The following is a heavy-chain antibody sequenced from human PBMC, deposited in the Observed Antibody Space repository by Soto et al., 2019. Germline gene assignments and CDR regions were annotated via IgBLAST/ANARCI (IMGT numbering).Heavy chain of an antibody. CDR1: GFTFSSFG. V-gene: IGHV3-33*01. D-gene: IGHD6-13*01. CDR2: IYYDGSIK. CDR3: ARGPPHSSSWYWYFDL. J-gene: IGHJ2*01. Sequence: VQLVESGGGVVQPGRSLRLSCAASGFTFSSFGMHWVRQAPGKGLEWMAVIYYDGSIKYYGDSVKGRFTISRDNSKNTLYLQMNSLRAEDTAVYYCARGPPHSSSWYWYFDLWGRGTLVTVS.